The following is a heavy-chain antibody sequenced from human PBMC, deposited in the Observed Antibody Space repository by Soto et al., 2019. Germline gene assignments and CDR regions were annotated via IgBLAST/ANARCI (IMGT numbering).Heavy chain of an antibody. CDR2: ISDSSGST. Sequence: QAVGSLRLSCAASVFTFSNYAMNCVRHSPGKWLEWVSGISDSSGSTYYSDSVKGRFTISRDNSKRILYMQMNSLRAEDTAVYYCARRGSCYESSGYNSFDFLRQGTLVTVAS. J-gene: IGHJ4*02. CDR1: VFTFSNYA. V-gene: IGHV3-23*01. CDR3: ARRGSCYESSGYNSFDF. D-gene: IGHD3-22*01.